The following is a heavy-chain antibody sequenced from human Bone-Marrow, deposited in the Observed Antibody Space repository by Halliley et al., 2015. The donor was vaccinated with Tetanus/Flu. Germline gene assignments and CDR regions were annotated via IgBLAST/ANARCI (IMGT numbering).Heavy chain of an antibody. CDR2: THDSGDI. CDR1: GGSINSSGYH. CDR3: ATYLAGAGGSGY. D-gene: IGHD6-13*01. J-gene: IGHJ4*02. Sequence: TLSLTCAVSGGSINSSGYHWSWIRQPPGKGLEWIGSTHDSGDIYYNQSLQSRVVISLDTSRNQFALEVTSVTAADTAVYFCATYLAGAGGSGYWGQGTLVSVSS. V-gene: IGHV4-31*11.